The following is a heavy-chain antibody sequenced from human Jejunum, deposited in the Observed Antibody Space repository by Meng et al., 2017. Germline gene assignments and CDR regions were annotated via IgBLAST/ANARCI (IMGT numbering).Heavy chain of an antibody. J-gene: IGHJ5*02. CDR2: ISSTSTYI. D-gene: IGHD3/OR15-3a*01. Sequence: EVQLVESGGGLVKAGGSLRLSCAASGFTFSSYSMHWVRQAPGKGLEWVSSISSTSTYIYYADSMKGRFTVSRDNAKNSLQLQMDSPRAEDTAVYYCARDGHGQAPGFDPWGQGTLVTVSS. CDR1: GFTFSSYS. V-gene: IGHV3-21*01. CDR3: ARDGHGQAPGFDP.